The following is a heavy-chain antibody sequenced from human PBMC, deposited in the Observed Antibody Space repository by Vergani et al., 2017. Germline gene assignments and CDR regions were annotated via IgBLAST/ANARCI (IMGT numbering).Heavy chain of an antibody. CDR3: ARVPGSGSYLDD. V-gene: IGHV4-59*01. CDR1: GGSISSYY. J-gene: IGHJ4*02. CDR2: IYYSGST. Sequence: QVQLQESGPGLVKPSETLSLTCTVSGGSISSYYWSWIRQPPGKGLEWIGYIYYSGSTNYNPSLKSRVTISVDTSKNQFSLKLSSVTAADTAVYYCARVPGSGSYLDDWGQGTLVTVSS. D-gene: IGHD3-10*01.